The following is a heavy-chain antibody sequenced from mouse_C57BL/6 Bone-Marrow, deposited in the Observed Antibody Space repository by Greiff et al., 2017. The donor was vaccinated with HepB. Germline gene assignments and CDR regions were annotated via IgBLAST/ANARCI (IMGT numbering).Heavy chain of an antibody. V-gene: IGHV1-54*01. CDR1: GYAFTNYL. CDR2: INPGSGGT. Sequence: VKLQESGAELVRPGTSVKVSCKASGYAFTNYLIEWVKQRPGQGLEWIGVINPGSGGTNYNEKFKGKATLTADKSSSTAYMQLSSLTSEDSAVYFCARSPYSNYDYYAMDYWGQGTSVTVSS. J-gene: IGHJ4*01. CDR3: ARSPYSNYDYYAMDY. D-gene: IGHD2-5*01.